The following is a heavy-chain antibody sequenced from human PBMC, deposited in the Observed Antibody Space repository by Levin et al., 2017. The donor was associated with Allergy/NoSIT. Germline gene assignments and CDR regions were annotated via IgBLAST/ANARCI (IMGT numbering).Heavy chain of an antibody. Sequence: GESLKISCAASGFTFSSYAMHWVRQAPGKGLGWVAFISNDGNNNYYADSVKGRFTISRDNSKNTLFLQMNSLRPEDTAVYYCARGIWNRDYYVDVWGKGTTVTVSS. D-gene: IGHD1-1*01. J-gene: IGHJ6*03. CDR2: ISNDGNNN. CDR3: ARGIWNRDYYVDV. CDR1: GFTFSSYA. V-gene: IGHV3-30-3*01.